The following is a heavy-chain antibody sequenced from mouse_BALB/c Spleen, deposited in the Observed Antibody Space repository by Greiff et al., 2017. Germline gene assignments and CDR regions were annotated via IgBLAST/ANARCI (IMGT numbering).Heavy chain of an antibody. CDR2: IWGDGST. CDR1: GFSFTGYG. J-gene: IGHJ3*01. Sequence: QVQLKESGPGLVAPSQCLTITCTASGFSFTGYGVNWVRQPPGKGLEWLGMIWGDGSTDYNSALKSRLSISKDNSKSQVFLKMNSLQTDDTARYYFAREGGEFITPFAYWGQGTLVTVSA. V-gene: IGHV2-6-7*01. D-gene: IGHD1-2*01. CDR3: AREGGEFITPFAY.